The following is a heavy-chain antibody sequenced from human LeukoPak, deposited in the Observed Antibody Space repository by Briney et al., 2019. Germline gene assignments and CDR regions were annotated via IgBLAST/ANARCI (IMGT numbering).Heavy chain of an antibody. D-gene: IGHD6-19*01. CDR2: IYSGGST. Sequence: PGGSLRLSCAASGFTVSSNYMSWVRQAPGKGLEWVSVIYSGGSTYYADSVKGRFTISRDNSKNTLYPQMNSLRAEDTAVYYCARSSGWLLFDYWGQGTLVTVSS. CDR1: GFTVSSNY. V-gene: IGHV3-53*01. J-gene: IGHJ4*02. CDR3: ARSSGWLLFDY.